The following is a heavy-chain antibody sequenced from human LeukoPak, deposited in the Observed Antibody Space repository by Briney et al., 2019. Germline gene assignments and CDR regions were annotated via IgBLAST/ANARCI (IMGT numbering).Heavy chain of an antibody. D-gene: IGHD5-18*01. V-gene: IGHV3-21*01. CDR1: GFTFSTYN. CDR2: ISSSSSYI. J-gene: IGHJ3*02. Sequence: GGSLRLSCSASGFTFSTYNMNWVRQAPGKGLEWVSSISSSSSYIYYADSVKGRFTISGDNAKNSLYLQMNSLRAEDTAVYYCARDLTAHSYGYIEAFDIWGQGTMVTVSS. CDR3: ARDLTAHSYGYIEAFDI.